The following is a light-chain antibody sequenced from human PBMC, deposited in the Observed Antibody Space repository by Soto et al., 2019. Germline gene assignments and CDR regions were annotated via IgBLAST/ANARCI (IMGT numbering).Light chain of an antibody. CDR2: DAS. J-gene: IGKJ1*01. Sequence: DIQMTQCPSTLSASVGDRVTITCRASQSISSWLAWYQQKPGKAPKLLIYDASSLESGVPSRFSGSGSGTEFTLTISSLQPDDFATYYCQQYNSYWGTFGQGTKVEIK. V-gene: IGKV1-5*01. CDR3: QQYNSYWGT. CDR1: QSISSW.